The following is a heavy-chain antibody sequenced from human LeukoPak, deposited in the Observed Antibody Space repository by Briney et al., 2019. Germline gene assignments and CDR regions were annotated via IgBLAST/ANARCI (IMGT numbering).Heavy chain of an antibody. CDR3: ARDSMYATNYFDP. D-gene: IGHD2-8*01. V-gene: IGHV4-59*01. Sequence: SETLSLTCTVSGGSISSYYWSWIRQPPGKGLEWIAYIHYSGSTNNNPSLNSRVTISVDTSKNQFSLRLTSVTAADTAVYYCARDSMYATNYFDPWGQGTLVTVSS. CDR1: GGSISSYY. CDR2: IHYSGST. J-gene: IGHJ5*02.